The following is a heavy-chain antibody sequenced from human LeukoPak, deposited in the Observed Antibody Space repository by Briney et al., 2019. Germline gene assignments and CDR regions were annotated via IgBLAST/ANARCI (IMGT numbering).Heavy chain of an antibody. V-gene: IGHV4-39*01. Sequence: SETLSLTCTVSGGSISSSSYYWGWIRQPPGKGLEWIGSIYYSGSTYYNPSLKSRVTISVDTSKNQFSLKLSSVTAADTAVYYCARLRDYYYYMDVWGKGTTVTVSS. CDR2: IYYSGST. J-gene: IGHJ6*03. CDR3: ARLRDYYYYMDV. CDR1: GGSISSSSYY.